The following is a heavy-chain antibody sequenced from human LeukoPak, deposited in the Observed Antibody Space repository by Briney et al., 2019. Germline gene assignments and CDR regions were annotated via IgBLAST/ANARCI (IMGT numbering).Heavy chain of an antibody. D-gene: IGHD3-22*01. Sequence: GGSLRLSCAAPGFTFSSYAMHWVRQAPGKGLEWVAVISYDGSNTYYADSVKGRFTISRDNSKNTLYLQMNSLRAEDTAVYYCARGSVVVIAPFHYWGQGTLVTVSS. CDR3: ARGSVVVIAPFHY. CDR2: ISYDGSNT. V-gene: IGHV3-30*04. CDR1: GFTFSSYA. J-gene: IGHJ4*02.